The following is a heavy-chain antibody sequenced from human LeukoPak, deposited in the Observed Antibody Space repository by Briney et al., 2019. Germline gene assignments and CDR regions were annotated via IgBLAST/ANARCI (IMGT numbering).Heavy chain of an antibody. CDR3: ARGAGWYEY. D-gene: IGHD6-19*01. J-gene: IGHJ4*02. CDR1: GRSVSGYY. V-gene: IGHV4-59*02. Sequence: SETLSLTCTVSGRSVSGYYWSWLRQPPGKGLEWIAYISHSGNTNYNPSLKSRVTISKDTSKNQFSLRLNSVTAADTAVYHCARGAGWYEYWGQGTLVTVSS. CDR2: ISHSGNT.